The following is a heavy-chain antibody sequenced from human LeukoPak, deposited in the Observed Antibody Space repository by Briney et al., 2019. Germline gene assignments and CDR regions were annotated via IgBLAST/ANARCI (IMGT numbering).Heavy chain of an antibody. V-gene: IGHV3-23*01. CDR3: ARDHFLEWYFP. J-gene: IGHJ5*02. CDR1: GFTFSSYA. D-gene: IGHD3-3*01. Sequence: GGSLRLSCAASGFTFSSYAMSWVRQAPGKGLEWVSAISGSGGSTYYADSVKGRFTISRDNSKNTLYLQMNSLRAEDTAVYYCARDHFLEWYFPWGQGTLVTVSS. CDR2: ISGSGGST.